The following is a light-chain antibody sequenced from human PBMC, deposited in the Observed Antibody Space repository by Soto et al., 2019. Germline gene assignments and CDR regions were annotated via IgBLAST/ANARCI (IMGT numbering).Light chain of an antibody. J-gene: IGKJ3*01. Sequence: DIQLTQSPSFLSASVGDRVSITCRASQGISSYLAWYQQKPGKAPKLLIYAASTLQSGVPSRFSGSGSGTEFALTISSLLPEDFATYCCRQLKNYPFTFGPGTKVDIK. V-gene: IGKV1-9*01. CDR3: RQLKNYPFT. CDR1: QGISSY. CDR2: AAS.